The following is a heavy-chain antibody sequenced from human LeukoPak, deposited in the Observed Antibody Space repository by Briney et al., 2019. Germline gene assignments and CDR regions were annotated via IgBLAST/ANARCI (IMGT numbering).Heavy chain of an antibody. J-gene: IGHJ4*02. CDR3: ASFGSGSYFTF. D-gene: IGHD3-10*01. CDR1: GGTFSSYA. CDR2: IIPIFGTA. V-gene: IGHV1-69*06. Sequence: ASVKVSCKASGGTFSSYAISWVRQAPGQGLEWMGGIIPIFGTANYAQKFQGRVTITADKSTSTAYMELSSLRSEDTAVYYCASFGSGSYFTFWGQGTLVTVSS.